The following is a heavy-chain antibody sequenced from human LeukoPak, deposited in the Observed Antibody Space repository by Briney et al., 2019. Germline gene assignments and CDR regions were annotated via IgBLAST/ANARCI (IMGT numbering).Heavy chain of an antibody. CDR3: ARDKYDILTGAFDY. CDR1: GFTFSSYS. Sequence: GGSLRLSCAASGFTFSSYSMNWVRQAPGKGLEWVSFISSGGSTIYYADSVKGRFTISRDNAKNSLYLQINSLTAEDTAVYYCARDKYDILTGAFDYWGQGTLVTVSS. V-gene: IGHV3-48*04. D-gene: IGHD3-9*01. CDR2: ISSGGSTI. J-gene: IGHJ4*02.